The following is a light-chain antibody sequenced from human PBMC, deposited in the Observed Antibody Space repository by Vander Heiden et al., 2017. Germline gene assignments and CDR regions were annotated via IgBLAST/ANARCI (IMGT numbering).Light chain of an antibody. Sequence: QSALTQPASVSGSPGQSITISCTGTSSDVGSYHLVSWYLQHPGNAHKLIIHEVSKRPSVVSNRFSGSKSGTTASLTISGLQAEDDADYYCCSYASSSTVVFGGGTKLTVL. CDR3: CSYASSSTVV. CDR2: EVS. CDR1: SSDVGSYHL. J-gene: IGLJ2*01. V-gene: IGLV2-23*02.